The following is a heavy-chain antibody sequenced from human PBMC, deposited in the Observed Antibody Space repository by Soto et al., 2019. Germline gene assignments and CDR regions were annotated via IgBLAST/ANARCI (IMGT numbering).Heavy chain of an antibody. J-gene: IGHJ4*02. D-gene: IGHD5-18*01. CDR1: GFTFSSYA. CDR3: AKRQGQLWFGGMLDY. Sequence: EVQLLESGGGLVQPGGSPRLSCAASGFTFSSYAMSWVRQAPGKGLEWVSAISGSGGSTYYADSVKGRFTISRDNSKNTLYLQMNSLRAEDTAVYYCAKRQGQLWFGGMLDYWGQGTLVTVSS. CDR2: ISGSGGST. V-gene: IGHV3-23*01.